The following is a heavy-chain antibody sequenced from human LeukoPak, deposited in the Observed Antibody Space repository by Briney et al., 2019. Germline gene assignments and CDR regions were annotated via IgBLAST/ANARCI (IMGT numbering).Heavy chain of an antibody. V-gene: IGHV1-2*02. CDR2: INPNSGGT. CDR3: ARAQIRWFDP. J-gene: IGHJ5*02. CDR1: GYTFTSYD. Sequence: ASVKVSCKASGYTFTSYDINWVRQATGQGLEWMGWINPNSGGTNYAQKFQGRVTMTRDTSISTAYMELSRLRSDDTAVYYCARAQIRWFDPWGQGTLVTDSS.